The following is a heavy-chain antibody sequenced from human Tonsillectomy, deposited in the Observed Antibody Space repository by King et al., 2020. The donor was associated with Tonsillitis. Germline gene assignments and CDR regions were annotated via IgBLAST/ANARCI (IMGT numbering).Heavy chain of an antibody. CDR1: GDTFSSYP. CDR2: IIPVFGTA. J-gene: IGHJ4*02. Sequence: QLVQSGAEVKKPGSSVKVSCKASGDTFSSYPLSWVRQAPGQGLEWMGGIIPVFGTANYAQKFQGRVTITADESTSTAYMGLSSLRAEDTAVYYCARVGFYCSSSSCPLDYWGQGTLVTVSS. CDR3: ARVGFYCSSSSCPLDY. V-gene: IGHV1-69*01. D-gene: IGHD2-2*01.